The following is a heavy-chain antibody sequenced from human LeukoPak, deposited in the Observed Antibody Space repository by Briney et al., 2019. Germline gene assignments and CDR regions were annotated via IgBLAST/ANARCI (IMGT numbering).Heavy chain of an antibody. J-gene: IGHJ4*02. CDR1: GFTVSSSY. D-gene: IGHD1-14*01. CDR2: IYSGGST. V-gene: IGHV3-66*02. CDR3: ARTGPRFGVDY. Sequence: GGSLRLSCAASGFTVSSSYMSWVRQPPGKGLEWVSVIYSGGSTYYADSVKGRFTISRDNSKNTLYLQMDSLRAEDTAVYYCARTGPRFGVDYWGQGTLVTVSS.